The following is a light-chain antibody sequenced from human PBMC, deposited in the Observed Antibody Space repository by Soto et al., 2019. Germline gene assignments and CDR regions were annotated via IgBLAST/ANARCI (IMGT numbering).Light chain of an antibody. V-gene: IGKV3-20*01. CDR3: QQYDTSPIT. J-gene: IGKJ4*01. CDR1: QSVSSSY. Sequence: EIVLTQSPGTLSLSPGERDTLSCRASQSVSSSYLAWYQQKPGQAPRLLIYGASSRATGIPDRFSGSGSGTDFTLTISRLEPEDFAVYYCQQYDTSPITFGGGTKVEIK. CDR2: GAS.